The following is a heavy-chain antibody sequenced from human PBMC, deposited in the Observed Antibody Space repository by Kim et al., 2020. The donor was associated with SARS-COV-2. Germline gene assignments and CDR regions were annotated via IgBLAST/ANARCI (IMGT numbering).Heavy chain of an antibody. CDR3: ARAWDQNFDF. D-gene: IGHD1-26*01. Sequence: ASVKVSCKASGYTFTSYWIHWVRQAPGQGLEWMGMINPTSAYTRYAQNFQCRVTTNSDTSTTTAYMELSSLRSEDTAVYYCARAWDQNFDFWGQGTLVTVSS. CDR1: GYTFTSYW. J-gene: IGHJ4*02. CDR2: INPTSAYT. V-gene: IGHV1-46*01.